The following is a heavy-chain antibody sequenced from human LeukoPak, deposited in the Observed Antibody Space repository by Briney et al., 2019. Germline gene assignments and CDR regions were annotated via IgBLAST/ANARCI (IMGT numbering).Heavy chain of an antibody. Sequence: SETLSLTCTVSGGSISSYYWSWIRQPPGKGLEWIGYIFYTGSTNYNPSLKSRVTISVDTSKNQFSLKLSSVTAADTAVYYCAREGYYYDSSGYYTLWGQGTLVTVSS. CDR1: GGSISSYY. D-gene: IGHD3-22*01. J-gene: IGHJ4*02. CDR3: AREGYYYDSSGYYTL. V-gene: IGHV4-59*12. CDR2: IFYTGST.